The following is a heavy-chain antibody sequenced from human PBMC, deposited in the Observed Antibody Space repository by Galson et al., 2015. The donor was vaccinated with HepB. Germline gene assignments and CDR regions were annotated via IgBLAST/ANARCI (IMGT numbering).Heavy chain of an antibody. CDR1: GYTFTRYA. V-gene: IGHV7-4-1*02. Sequence: SVKVSCKASGYTFTRYAMNWVRQAPGQGLEWMGWINTNTGNPTYAPGFTGRIVFSLDTSVSTAYLQIRSLKAEDTAVYYCARDYFDSRTDYWGQGTLVTVSS. D-gene: IGHD3-22*01. CDR3: ARDYFDSRTDY. J-gene: IGHJ4*02. CDR2: INTNTGNP.